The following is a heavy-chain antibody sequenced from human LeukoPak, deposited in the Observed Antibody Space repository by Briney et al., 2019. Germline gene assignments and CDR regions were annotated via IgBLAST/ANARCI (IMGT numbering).Heavy chain of an antibody. D-gene: IGHD1-7*01. CDR1: GLTFNSYW. CDR3: ARQETSNYNGAFDI. J-gene: IGHJ3*02. Sequence: GGSLRLSCAASGLTFNSYWMSWVRQAPGKGLEWVANIKKDGGEKYYVDSVKGRFTISRDNAKNSLYLQMNSLRADDTAVYYCARQETSNYNGAFDIWGQGTMVTVSS. CDR2: IKKDGGEK. V-gene: IGHV3-7*01.